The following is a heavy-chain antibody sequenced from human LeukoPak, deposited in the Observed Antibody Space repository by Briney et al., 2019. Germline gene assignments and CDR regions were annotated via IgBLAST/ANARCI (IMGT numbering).Heavy chain of an antibody. V-gene: IGHV1-2*02. D-gene: IGHD6-13*01. J-gene: IGHJ6*02. CDR1: GYTFTGYY. CDR3: ARPLTAAGTSYYYYGMDV. CDR2: INPNSGGT. Sequence: ASVKVSCKASGYTFTGYYMHWVRQAPGQGLEWMGWINPNSGGTNYAQKFQGRVTMTRDTSISTAYMELSRLRSDETAVYYCARPLTAAGTSYYYYGMDVWGQGTTVTVSS.